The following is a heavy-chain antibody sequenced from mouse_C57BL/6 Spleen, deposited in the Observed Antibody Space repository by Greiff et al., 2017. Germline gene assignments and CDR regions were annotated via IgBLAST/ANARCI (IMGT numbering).Heavy chain of an antibody. CDR2: IYPRRGNT. CDR3: ARSYYGSSYRYFDG. CDR1: GYTFTSYG. V-gene: IGHV1-81*01. J-gene: IGHJ1*03. D-gene: IGHD1-1*01. Sequence: QVQLQQSGAELARPGASVKLSCKASGYTFTSYGISWVNQRTGQGLEWIGEIYPRRGNTYNNEKFKGKATLTADKTSSTAYIELRSLTSEDSAVYFCARSYYGSSYRYFDGWGTGTTVTVSS.